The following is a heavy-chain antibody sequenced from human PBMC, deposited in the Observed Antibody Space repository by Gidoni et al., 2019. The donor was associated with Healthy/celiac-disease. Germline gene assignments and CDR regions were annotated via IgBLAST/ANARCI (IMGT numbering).Heavy chain of an antibody. D-gene: IGHD3-22*01. J-gene: IGHJ4*02. V-gene: IGHV4-39*01. Sequence: QLQLQESGPGLVKPSETLSLTCTVSGGSISSSSYYWGWIRQPPGKGLEWIGSIYYSGSTYYNPSLKSRVTISVDTSKNQFSLKLSSVTAADTAVYYCARHPLYYYDSSGYPDYWGQGTLVTVSS. CDR1: GGSISSSSYY. CDR3: ARHPLYYYDSSGYPDY. CDR2: IYYSGST.